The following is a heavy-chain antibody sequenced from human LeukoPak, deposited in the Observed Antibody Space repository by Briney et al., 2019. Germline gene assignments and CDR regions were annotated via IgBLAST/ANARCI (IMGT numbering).Heavy chain of an antibody. Sequence: GASVSVSCKASGYTFTSYDINWVLQATGQGLEWMGWMNPNSGNTGYAQKFQGRVTITRNTSISTAYMELSSLRSEDTAVYYCARAHRGYSYGSPKLTDPYYYMDVWGKGTTVTVSS. CDR1: GYTFTSYD. CDR2: MNPNSGNT. J-gene: IGHJ6*03. V-gene: IGHV1-8*03. CDR3: ARAHRGYSYGSPKLTDPYYYMDV. D-gene: IGHD5-18*01.